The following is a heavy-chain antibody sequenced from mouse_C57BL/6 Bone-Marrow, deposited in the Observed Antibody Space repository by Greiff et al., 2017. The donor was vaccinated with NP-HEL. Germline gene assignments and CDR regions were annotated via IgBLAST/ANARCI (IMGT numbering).Heavy chain of an antibody. V-gene: IGHV1-39*01. J-gene: IGHJ4*01. CDR1: GYSFTDYN. Sequence: LKESGPELVKPGASVKISCKASGYSFTDYNMNWVKQSNGKSLEWIGVINPNYGTTSYNQKFKGKATLTVDQSSSTAYMQLNSLTSEDSAVYYCARGGYDYLYYAMDYWGQGTSVTVSS. D-gene: IGHD2-4*01. CDR2: INPNYGTT. CDR3: ARGGYDYLYYAMDY.